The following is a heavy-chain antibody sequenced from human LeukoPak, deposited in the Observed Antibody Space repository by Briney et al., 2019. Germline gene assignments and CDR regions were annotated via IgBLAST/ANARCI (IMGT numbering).Heavy chain of an antibody. J-gene: IGHJ6*01. D-gene: IGHD1-26*01. CDR2: VYTSGST. CDR3: ARDSGKGDTARMAV. Sequence: SETLSLTCTLSGGSISNYYWSWIRQPAGKGREWIRHVYTSGSTNYNPSLKSRVTTSVETSKKQFSMRLSSVIAADTAVYYCARDSGKGDTARMAVWGKGTTVTV. V-gene: IGHV4-4*07. CDR1: GGSISNYY.